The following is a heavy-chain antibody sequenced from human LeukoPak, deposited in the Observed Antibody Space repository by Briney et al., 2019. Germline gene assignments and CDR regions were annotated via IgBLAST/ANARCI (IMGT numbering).Heavy chain of an antibody. Sequence: GGSLRLSCEASGFTFSSYWMHWVRQTPGKGLVWVSRISEDGSSTYYADSVKGRFTISRDNSKNTLYLQMNSLRAEDTAVYYCARVYTAMVSISRYYYYYYMDVWGKGTTVTISS. CDR1: GFTFSSYW. CDR3: ARVYTAMVSISRYYYYYYMDV. D-gene: IGHD5-18*01. CDR2: ISEDGSST. V-gene: IGHV3-74*01. J-gene: IGHJ6*03.